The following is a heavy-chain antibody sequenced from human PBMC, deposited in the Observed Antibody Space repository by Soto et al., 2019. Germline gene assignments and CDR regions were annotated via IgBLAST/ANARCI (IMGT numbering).Heavy chain of an antibody. Sequence: GGSLRLSCAASGFTFSSYAMSWVRQAPGRGLEWVSAISGSGGSTYYADSVKGRFTISRDNSKNTLYLQMNSLRAEDTAVYYCAKTPSGMITFGGVIVYFDYWGQGTLVTVSS. CDR1: GFTFSSYA. CDR2: ISGSGGST. CDR3: AKTPSGMITFGGVIVYFDY. V-gene: IGHV3-23*01. D-gene: IGHD3-16*02. J-gene: IGHJ4*02.